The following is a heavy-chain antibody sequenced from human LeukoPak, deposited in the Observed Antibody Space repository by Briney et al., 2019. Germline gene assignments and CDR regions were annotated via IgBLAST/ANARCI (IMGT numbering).Heavy chain of an antibody. Sequence: ASVKVSCKASGYTFTNYGITWVRRAPGQGLEWVGWISPYIGDTNFARKLQGRVTLTTDTSTNTAYMELRSLRSDDTALYYCARGGNTDFSDSSGSNGDYWGQGTLVTVSS. J-gene: IGHJ4*02. V-gene: IGHV1-18*01. CDR2: ISPYIGDT. CDR3: ARGGNTDFSDSSGSNGDY. D-gene: IGHD3-22*01. CDR1: GYTFTNYG.